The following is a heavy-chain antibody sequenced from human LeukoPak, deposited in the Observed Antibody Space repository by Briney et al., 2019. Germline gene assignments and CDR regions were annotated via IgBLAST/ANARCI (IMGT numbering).Heavy chain of an antibody. J-gene: IGHJ5*02. V-gene: IGHV4-59*08. Sequence: SETLSLTCTVSGGSIRGSHWGWIRQPPGKGLEWIMSLYSTGTTEYNASLKSRVAMSVDTSKNQLSLKLTSVTAADTAVYYCVARPLTAPRAWFDPWGQGLLVTVSA. CDR3: VARPLTAPRAWFDP. D-gene: IGHD5-18*01. CDR2: LYSTGTT. CDR1: GGSIRGSH.